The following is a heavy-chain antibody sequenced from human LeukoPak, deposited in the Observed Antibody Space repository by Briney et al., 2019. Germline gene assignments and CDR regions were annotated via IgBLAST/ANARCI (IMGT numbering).Heavy chain of an antibody. V-gene: IGHV4-61*01. Sequence: SETLSLTCTVSGGSVSSGSYYWSWIRQPPGKGLEWIGYIYYSGSTNYNPSLKSRVTISVDTSKNQFSLKLSSVTAADTAVYYCASSLWTYDILTGYGYWGQGTLVTVCS. D-gene: IGHD3-9*01. J-gene: IGHJ4*02. CDR2: IYYSGST. CDR3: ASSLWTYDILTGYGY. CDR1: GGSVSSGSYY.